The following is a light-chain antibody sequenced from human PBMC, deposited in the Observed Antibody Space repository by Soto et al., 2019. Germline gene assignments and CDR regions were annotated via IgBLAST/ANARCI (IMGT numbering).Light chain of an antibody. Sequence: DIQMTQSPSSLSASVGDRVTITCRASQSISSYLNWYQQKPGKAPKLLIYAASSLQSGVPSRFSGSGSGTDXXXXXXXXXXXXXSTYYCQQSYSTPPFTFGPGTKVDIK. V-gene: IGKV1-39*01. CDR1: QSISSY. CDR3: QQSYSTPPFT. J-gene: IGKJ3*01. CDR2: AAS.